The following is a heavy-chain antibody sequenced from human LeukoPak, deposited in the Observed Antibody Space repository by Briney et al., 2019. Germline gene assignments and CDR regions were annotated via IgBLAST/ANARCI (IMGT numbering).Heavy chain of an antibody. CDR3: ARAAPSGSYSFDY. J-gene: IGHJ4*02. D-gene: IGHD3-10*01. CDR2: IIPIFGTA. Sequence: GASVKVSCKASGGTFSSYAISWVRQAPGQGLEWMGGIIPIFGTANYAQKFQGRVTITTDESTSTAYMELSSLRSEDTAVHYCARAAPSGSYSFDYWGQGTLVTVSS. V-gene: IGHV1-69*05. CDR1: GGTFSSYA.